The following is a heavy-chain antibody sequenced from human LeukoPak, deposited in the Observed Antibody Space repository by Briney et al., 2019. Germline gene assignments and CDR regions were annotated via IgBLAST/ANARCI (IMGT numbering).Heavy chain of an antibody. V-gene: IGHV3-7*03. CDR3: AREARGLSY. CDR2: IKQDGNER. D-gene: IGHD5-12*01. CDR1: GFTFNSYW. J-gene: IGHJ4*02. Sequence: GGSLRLSCAASGFTFNSYWMNWVRQAPGKGLEWVANIKQDGNERYYVDSVKGRFTISRDNAKNSLYLQMNSLRAEDTAVYYCAREARGLSYWGQGTLVTISS.